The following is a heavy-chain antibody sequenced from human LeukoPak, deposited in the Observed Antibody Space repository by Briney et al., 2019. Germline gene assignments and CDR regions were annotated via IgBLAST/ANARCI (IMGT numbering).Heavy chain of an antibody. CDR3: ARVPGGGSYYGAPYFDY. J-gene: IGHJ4*02. CDR1: GGTFSSYA. V-gene: IGHV1-69*06. D-gene: IGHD3-10*01. Sequence: GASVKVSCKASGGTFSSYAISWVRQAPGQGLEWMGGIIPIFGTANYAQKFQGRVTITADKSTSTAYMELSSLRSEDTAVYYCARVPGGGSYYGAPYFDYWGQGTRVTVSS. CDR2: IIPIFGTA.